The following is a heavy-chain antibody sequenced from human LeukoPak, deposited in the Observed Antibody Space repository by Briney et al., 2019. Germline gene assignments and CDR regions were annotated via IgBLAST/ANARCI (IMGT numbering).Heavy chain of an antibody. CDR3: PPAVRRLIPHDR. V-gene: IGHV3-15*01. Sequence: PGGSLRLSCAAAGFTFSNAWMSWVRQAPGRGLGWVGRIKSTTDGRTTDYAAAVKGKFTISRHDSKNPLSLQMNSLKPEDTAVYYCPPAVRRLIPHDRRGQGTLVTVS. D-gene: IGHD3-10*01. CDR1: GFTFSNAW. CDR2: IKSTTDGRTT. J-gene: IGHJ5*02.